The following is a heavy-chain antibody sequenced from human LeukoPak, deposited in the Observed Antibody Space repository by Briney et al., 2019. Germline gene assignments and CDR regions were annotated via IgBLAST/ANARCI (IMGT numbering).Heavy chain of an antibody. CDR2: TYYRSKWYN. CDR3: ARDPMVRGVKGFDH. D-gene: IGHD3-10*01. V-gene: IGHV6-1*01. Sequence: SQTLSLTCAISGDSVSSNSVAWNWIRQSPSRGREWLGRTYYRSKWYNDYAVSVKSRTTINPDTSKNQFSLQLNSVTPEDTAVYYCARDPMVRGVKGFDHWGQGTLVTVSS. CDR1: GDSVSSNSVA. J-gene: IGHJ4*02.